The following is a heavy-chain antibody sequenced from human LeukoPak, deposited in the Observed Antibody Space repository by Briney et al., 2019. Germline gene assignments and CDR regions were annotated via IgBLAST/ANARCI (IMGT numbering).Heavy chain of an antibody. D-gene: IGHD6-6*01. V-gene: IGHV4-61*02. CDR3: AREGAARNFDY. J-gene: IGHJ4*02. CDR1: GGSVSSGTYY. Sequence: SETLSLTCTVSGGSVSSGTYYWTWIRQPAGKGLEWIGRIYTSGSTNFDPSLKSRVSISLDTSQNQFSLKLSSVTAADTAVYYCAREGAARNFDYWGQGILVTVSS. CDR2: IYTSGST.